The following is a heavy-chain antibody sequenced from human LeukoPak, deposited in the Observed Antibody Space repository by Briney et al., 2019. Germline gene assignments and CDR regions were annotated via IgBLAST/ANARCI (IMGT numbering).Heavy chain of an antibody. Sequence: GGSLRLSCAASGFTFSSYGMHWVRQAPGKGLEWVAVIWYDGSNKYYADSLKCRFTISRENAKNSLYLQMNSLRAEDTAVYYCARDLSAGYSSNWYDYWGQGTLVTVSS. CDR2: IWYDGSNK. V-gene: IGHV3-33*01. J-gene: IGHJ5*01. D-gene: IGHD6-13*01. CDR3: ARDLSAGYSSNWYDY. CDR1: GFTFSSYG.